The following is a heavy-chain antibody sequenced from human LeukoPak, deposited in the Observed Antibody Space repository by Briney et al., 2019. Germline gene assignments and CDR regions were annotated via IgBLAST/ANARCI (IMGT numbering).Heavy chain of an antibody. CDR2: ISPEGGDT. Sequence: ASVKVSCKASGYTFSDYFMHWVRQAPGQGLEWMGWISPEGGDTHYAQRFQGRVTMTRDTSLSAAYMELTSLSSDDTAVYYCARNYGHNSKYFDLWGQGTLVTVSS. CDR1: GYTFSDYF. D-gene: IGHD4-17*01. J-gene: IGHJ4*02. V-gene: IGHV1-2*02. CDR3: ARNYGHNSKYFDL.